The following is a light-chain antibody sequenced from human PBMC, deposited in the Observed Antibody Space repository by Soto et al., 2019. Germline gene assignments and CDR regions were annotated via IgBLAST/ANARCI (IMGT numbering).Light chain of an antibody. CDR1: QSVTTR. CDR2: GAS. Sequence: EIVLTQSPATLSVSPGERATLSCRASQSVTTRLAWYQQKPGQAPRLLIYGASTRATGIPARFSGSGSDTEFSLTICSLQSEDFAVYYCQQYNNWPPYTFGQGTKLEIK. J-gene: IGKJ2*01. V-gene: IGKV3-15*01. CDR3: QQYNNWPPYT.